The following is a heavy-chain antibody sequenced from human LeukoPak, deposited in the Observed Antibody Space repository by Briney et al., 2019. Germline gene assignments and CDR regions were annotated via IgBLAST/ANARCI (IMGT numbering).Heavy chain of an antibody. Sequence: SDTLSLTCSVSGGSISSYYWSWIRQPPGKGLEWIGYISDSGSINDNPSLKSRVTISVDDSKNQFSLKLSSVTAADTAVYYCARHPRRWLHQGYFDYWGQGTLVTVSS. CDR3: ARHPRRWLHQGYFDY. CDR2: ISDSGSI. D-gene: IGHD5-24*01. V-gene: IGHV4-59*07. CDR1: GGSISSYY. J-gene: IGHJ4*02.